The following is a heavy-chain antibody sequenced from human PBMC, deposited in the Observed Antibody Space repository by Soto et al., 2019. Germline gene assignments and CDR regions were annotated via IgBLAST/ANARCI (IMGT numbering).Heavy chain of an antibody. CDR3: AKDLYDSSGSSFDI. V-gene: IGHV3-23*01. J-gene: IGHJ3*02. CDR1: GFTFSSYA. CDR2: TSGSGGST. Sequence: PGGSLRLSCAASGFTFSSYAMSWVRQAPGKGLERVSATSGSGGSTHYADPVKGRFTISRDNSKNMLYLQMNSLRAEDTAVYYCAKDLYDSSGSSFDIWGQGTMVTVSS. D-gene: IGHD3-22*01.